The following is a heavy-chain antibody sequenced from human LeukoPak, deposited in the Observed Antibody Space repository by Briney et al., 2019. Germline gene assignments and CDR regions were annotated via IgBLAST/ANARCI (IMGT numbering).Heavy chain of an antibody. J-gene: IGHJ4*02. Sequence: EASVKVSCKASGYTFTSYYMHWVRQAPGQGLEWMGIINPSGGSTTYAQKFQGRVTMTRDMSTSTVYMELISLRSEDTAVYYCARVHHYFDIAFDYWGQGTLVTVSS. CDR3: ARVHHYFDIAFDY. CDR2: INPSGGST. CDR1: GYTFTSYY. V-gene: IGHV1-46*01. D-gene: IGHD3-22*01.